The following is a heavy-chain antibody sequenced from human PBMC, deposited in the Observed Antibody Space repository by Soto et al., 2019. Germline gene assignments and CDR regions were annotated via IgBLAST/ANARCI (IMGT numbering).Heavy chain of an antibody. CDR3: ARREIQGAIDY. D-gene: IGHD1-26*01. Sequence: PSETLSLTCTVSGGSIRSSDYYWTWIRQPPGKGLEWIGYIYYSGSANYNPSLKSRVTISVDTSRNQFSLKLNSVTAVDTAVYYCARREIQGAIDYWGQGTLVTVSS. CDR1: GGSIRSSDYY. J-gene: IGHJ4*02. V-gene: IGHV4-30-4*01. CDR2: IYYSGSA.